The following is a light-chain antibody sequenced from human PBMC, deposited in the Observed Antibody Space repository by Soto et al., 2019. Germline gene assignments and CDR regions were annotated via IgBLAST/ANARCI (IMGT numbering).Light chain of an antibody. V-gene: IGKV3-20*01. J-gene: IGKJ1*01. CDR3: QHYVTSLTT. Sequence: EIVLTQSPGTLSLSPGERATLSCRDSQSVSSSYLAWYQQKPGQAPRLLIYGASNRATGIPDRFRGSGSGTDFTLTISRLEPEDFAVYYCQHYVTSLTTFGQGTKVDIK. CDR2: GAS. CDR1: QSVSSSY.